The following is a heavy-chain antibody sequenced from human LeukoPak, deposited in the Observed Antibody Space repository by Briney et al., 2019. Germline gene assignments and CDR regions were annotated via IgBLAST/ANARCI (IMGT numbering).Heavy chain of an antibody. J-gene: IGHJ5*02. CDR2: INPDSGAT. CDR1: GYSFTGYY. V-gene: IGHV1-2*02. D-gene: IGHD2-2*01. Sequence: ASVKVSCKASGYSFTGYYLYWVRQAPGQGLEWVGWINPDSGATNYAQKFQGRVTMTRDTSISTAYMELSRLRSDDTAVYYCARVYCSSTSCYFWFDPWGQGTLVTVSS. CDR3: ARVYCSSTSCYFWFDP.